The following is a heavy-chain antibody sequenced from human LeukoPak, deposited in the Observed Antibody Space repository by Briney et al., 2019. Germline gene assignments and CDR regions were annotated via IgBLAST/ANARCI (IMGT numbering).Heavy chain of an antibody. CDR3: AKGATNPCD. D-gene: IGHD1-26*01. CDR2: ISYDGSNK. CDR1: GFTFSSYG. J-gene: IGHJ4*02. Sequence: GGSLRLSCAASGFTFSSYGMHWVRQAPGKGLEWVAVISYDGSNKYYADSVKGRFTISRDNSENTLYLQMNSLRAEDTAVYYCAKGATNPCDWGQGTLVTVSS. V-gene: IGHV3-30*18.